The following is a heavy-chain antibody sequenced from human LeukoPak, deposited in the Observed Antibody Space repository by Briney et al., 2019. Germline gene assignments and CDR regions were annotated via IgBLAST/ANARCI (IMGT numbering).Heavy chain of an antibody. V-gene: IGHV1-8*01. CDR2: MNPNSGNT. Sequence: ASVKVSCKASGYTFTSYDINWVRQATGQGLEWMGWMNPNSGNTGYAQKFQGRVTMTRNTSISTAYMELSSLRSEDTAVYYCARNIVVVPAAILDWFDPWGQGTLVTVSS. CDR3: ARNIVVVPAAILDWFDP. D-gene: IGHD2-2*02. CDR1: GYTFTSYD. J-gene: IGHJ5*02.